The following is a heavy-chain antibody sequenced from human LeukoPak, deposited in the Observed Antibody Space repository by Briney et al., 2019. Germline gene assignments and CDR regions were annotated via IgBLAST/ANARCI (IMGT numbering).Heavy chain of an antibody. CDR1: GFIFSSYA. CDR2: ISGSGGST. CDR3: ARGAYGDYDY. J-gene: IGHJ4*02. V-gene: IGHV3-23*01. D-gene: IGHD4-17*01. Sequence: GGSLRLSCAASGFIFSSYAMSWVRQAPGKGLEWVSTISGSGGSTYYADSVKGRFTISRDNSKNTVYLQMNSLRAEDTAVYYCARGAYGDYDYWGQGTLVTVSS.